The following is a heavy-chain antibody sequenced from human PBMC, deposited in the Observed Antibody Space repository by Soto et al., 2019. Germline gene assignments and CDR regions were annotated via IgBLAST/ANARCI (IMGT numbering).Heavy chain of an antibody. CDR2: IYYSGST. J-gene: IGHJ4*02. CDR1: GGSISSSSYY. Sequence: SETLSLTCTVSGGSISSSSYYWGWIRQPPGKGLEWIGSIYYSGSTYYNPSLKSRVTISVDTSKNQFSLKLSSVTAADTAVYYCARTYYDFWSGYYPDYWGQGTLVTVSS. D-gene: IGHD3-3*01. V-gene: IGHV4-39*01. CDR3: ARTYYDFWSGYYPDY.